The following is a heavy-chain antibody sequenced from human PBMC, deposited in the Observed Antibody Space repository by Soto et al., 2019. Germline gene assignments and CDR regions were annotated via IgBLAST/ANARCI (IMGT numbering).Heavy chain of an antibody. CDR3: TTGPFIAGDC. CDR1: GFPFSNFA. V-gene: IGHV3-23*01. Sequence: EVQLLESGGGLVQPGGSLRLSCGASGFPFSNFAMSWVRQAPGKGLEWVSVITSSGDSTYFADSVKGRFTISRDNSKNTLYLQLNSLRAEDTATYYCTTGPFIAGDCWGQGTLVTVSS. CDR2: ITSSGDST. J-gene: IGHJ4*02. D-gene: IGHD1-1*01.